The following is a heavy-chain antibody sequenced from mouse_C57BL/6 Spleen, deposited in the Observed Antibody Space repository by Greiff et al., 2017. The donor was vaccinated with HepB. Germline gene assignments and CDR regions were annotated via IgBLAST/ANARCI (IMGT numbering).Heavy chain of an antibody. J-gene: IGHJ2*01. CDR3: ARTGTQEDYFDY. Sequence: VQLQQPGAELVRPGSSVKLSCKASGYTFTSYWMHWVKQRPIQGLEWIGNIDPSDSETHYNQKFKDKATLTVDKSSSTAYMQLSSLTSEDSAVYYCARTGTQEDYFDYWGQGTTLTVSS. CDR1: GYTFTSYW. CDR2: IDPSDSET. V-gene: IGHV1-52*01. D-gene: IGHD4-1*01.